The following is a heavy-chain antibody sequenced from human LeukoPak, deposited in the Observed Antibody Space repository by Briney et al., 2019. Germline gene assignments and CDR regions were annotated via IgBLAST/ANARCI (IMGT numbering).Heavy chain of an antibody. CDR3: ARGYSYGYWNY. CDR1: GGSISSYY. V-gene: IGHV4-59*01. J-gene: IGHJ4*02. CDR2: IYYSGST. Sequence: SETLSLTCTVSGGSISSYYWSWIRQPPGKGLEWIGYIYYSGSTNYNPSLKSRVTISVDASKNQFSLKLSSVTAADTAVYYCARGYSYGYWNYWGQGTLVTVSS. D-gene: IGHD5-18*01.